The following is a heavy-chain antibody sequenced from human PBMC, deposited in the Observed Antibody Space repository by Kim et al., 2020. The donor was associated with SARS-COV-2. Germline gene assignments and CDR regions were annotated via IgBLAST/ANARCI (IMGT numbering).Heavy chain of an antibody. V-gene: IGHV1-2*02. Sequence: NYAQKFQERVTMTRDTSIGTAYMELTSLRSDDTAVYYCARPTYGDYFHYWGQGTLVTVSS. CDR3: ARPTYGDYFHY. D-gene: IGHD4-17*01. J-gene: IGHJ4*02.